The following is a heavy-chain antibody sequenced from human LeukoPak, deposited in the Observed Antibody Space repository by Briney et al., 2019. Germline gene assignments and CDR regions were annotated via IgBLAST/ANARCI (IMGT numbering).Heavy chain of an antibody. CDR2: IIPIFGTA. CDR3: ARSSGSSSWSSYYYYGMDV. Sequence: SVKVSCKASGGTFSSYAISWVRQAPGQGLEWMGGIIPIFGTANYAQKFQGRVTITADESTSTAYMELSSLRSEDTAVYYCARSSGSSSWSSYYYYGMDVWGKGTTVTVSS. V-gene: IGHV1-69*01. J-gene: IGHJ6*04. CDR1: GGTFSSYA. D-gene: IGHD6-13*01.